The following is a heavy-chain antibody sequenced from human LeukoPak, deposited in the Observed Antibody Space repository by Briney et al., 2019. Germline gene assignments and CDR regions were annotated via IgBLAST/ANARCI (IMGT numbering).Heavy chain of an antibody. Sequence: GGSLRLSCAASAFTFSTYGMHWVRQAPGKGLEWVAVISYDGSNKYYGESVKGRFTISRDNAKNSLYLQMNSLRAEDTALYYCARWERYSSSWYMYYYYMDVWGKGTTVTVSS. CDR2: ISYDGSNK. CDR3: ARWERYSSSWYMYYYYMDV. D-gene: IGHD6-13*01. V-gene: IGHV3-30*03. CDR1: AFTFSTYG. J-gene: IGHJ6*03.